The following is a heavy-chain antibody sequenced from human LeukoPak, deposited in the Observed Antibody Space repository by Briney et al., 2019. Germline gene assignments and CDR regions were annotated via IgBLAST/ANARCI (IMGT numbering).Heavy chain of an antibody. J-gene: IGHJ6*02. CDR2: SSYSGST. V-gene: IGHV4-59*01. CDR3: ARDHGYYGMDV. CDR1: GGSISSDY. Sequence: SETLSLTCTVSGGSISSDYWNWLRQPPGKGLEWIGYSSYSGSTFYNPSLKSRVTISLDTSKNEFSLKLRSVTAADTAVYYCARDHGYYGMDVWGQGTTVTVSS.